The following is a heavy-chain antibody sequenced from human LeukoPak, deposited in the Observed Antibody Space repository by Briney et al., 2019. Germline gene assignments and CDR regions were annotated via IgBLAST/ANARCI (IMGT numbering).Heavy chain of an antibody. CDR3: ARAIYGSGSYDAFDI. D-gene: IGHD3-10*01. Sequence: GASVKVSCKASGYTFTGYYMHWVQQAPGQGHEWMGWINPNSGGTNFAQNFQGRVTMTRDTSISTAYMELSRLRSDDTAVYYCARAIYGSGSYDAFDIWGQGTMVTVSS. CDR2: INPNSGGT. J-gene: IGHJ3*02. CDR1: GYTFTGYY. V-gene: IGHV1-2*02.